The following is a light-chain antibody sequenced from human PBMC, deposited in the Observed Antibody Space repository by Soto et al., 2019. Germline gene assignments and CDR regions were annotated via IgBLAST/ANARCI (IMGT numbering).Light chain of an antibody. V-gene: IGLV1-40*01. CDR3: HSYDISLSASV. CDR2: GNS. Sequence: QSVLTQPPSVSAAPGQKVTISCTGSSSNIGAAYAVHWYQQLPGTAPKLLIYGNSNRPSGVPDRFSGSKSGTSASLAITGLQAEDEADYYCHSYDISLSASVFGGGTKLTVL. CDR1: SSNIGAAYA. J-gene: IGLJ3*02.